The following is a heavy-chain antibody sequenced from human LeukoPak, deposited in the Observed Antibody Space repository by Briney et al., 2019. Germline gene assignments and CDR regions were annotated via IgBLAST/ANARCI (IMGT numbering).Heavy chain of an antibody. CDR2: INHSGST. CDR1: GGSFSVYY. D-gene: IGHD6-13*01. CDR3: ARGRSRAAAAGTVDC. Sequence: PSETLSLTCAVYGGSFSVYYWSWIRQPPGKGLEWIGEINHSGSTNYNPSLKSRVTISVDTSKNQFSLKLSSVTAADTAVYYCARGRSRAAAAGTVDCWGQGTLVTVSS. J-gene: IGHJ4*02. V-gene: IGHV4-34*01.